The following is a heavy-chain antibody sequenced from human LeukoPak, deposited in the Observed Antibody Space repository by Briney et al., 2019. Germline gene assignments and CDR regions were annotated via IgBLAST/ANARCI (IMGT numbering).Heavy chain of an antibody. CDR2: IYYSGST. CDR1: GGSISSYY. D-gene: IGHD3-10*01. J-gene: IGHJ6*03. Sequence: SETLSLTCTVSGGSISSYYWSWIRQPPGKGLEWIGYIYYSGSTNYNPSLKSRVTISVDTSKNQFSLKLSSVTAADTAVYYCARVQGVLWFGERNYYTDVWGKGTTVTVSS. V-gene: IGHV4-59*01. CDR3: ARVQGVLWFGERNYYTDV.